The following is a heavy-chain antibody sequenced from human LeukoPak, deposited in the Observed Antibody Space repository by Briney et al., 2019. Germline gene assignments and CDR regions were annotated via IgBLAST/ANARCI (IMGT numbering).Heavy chain of an antibody. CDR1: GGSISSGSYY. CDR2: IYTSGST. D-gene: IGHD6-6*01. Sequence: SETLSLTCTVSGGSISSGSYYWSWIRQPAGKGLEWIGRIYTSGSTNYNPSLKSRGTISVGTSKNQFSLKLSSVTAADTAVYYCARERAARPSYYYYMDVWGKGTTVTVSS. V-gene: IGHV4-61*02. J-gene: IGHJ6*03. CDR3: ARERAARPSYYYYMDV.